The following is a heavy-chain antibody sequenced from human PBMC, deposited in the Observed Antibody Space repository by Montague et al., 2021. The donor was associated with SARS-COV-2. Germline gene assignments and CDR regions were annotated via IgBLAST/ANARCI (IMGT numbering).Heavy chain of an antibody. CDR1: GGSISSCY. V-gene: IGHV4-4*07. CDR3: AREAWFGDKTSASEYYGMDV. D-gene: IGHD3-10*01. J-gene: IGHJ6*02. Sequence: SETLSLTCTVSGGSISSCYWSWIRQPAGKGLEWIGRIYTSGSTNYNPSXXSRVTMSVDTSKNQFSLKLSSVTAADTAVYYCAREAWFGDKTSASEYYGMDVWGQGTTVTVSS. CDR2: IYTSGST.